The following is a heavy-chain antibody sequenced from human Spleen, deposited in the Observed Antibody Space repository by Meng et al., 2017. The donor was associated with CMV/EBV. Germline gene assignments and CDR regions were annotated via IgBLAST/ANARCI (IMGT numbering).Heavy chain of an antibody. J-gene: IGHJ4*02. V-gene: IGHV3-23*03. CDR2: IYVNGIST. CDR1: VFTFVCFA. CDR3: ARRSLRHGQELDY. Sequence: AAFVFTFVCFALSWVRLAAGQGLECVLVIYVNGISTSYADSVKGRFTISRDNSRNTLYLQMNSLRADDTAVYYCARRSLRHGQELDYWGQGTLVTVSS. D-gene: IGHD2-8*01.